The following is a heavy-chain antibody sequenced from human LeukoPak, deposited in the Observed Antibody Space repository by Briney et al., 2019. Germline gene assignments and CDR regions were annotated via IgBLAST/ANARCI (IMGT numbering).Heavy chain of an antibody. CDR2: IYSGGST. CDR3: ARDTDYCDSSGYLA. V-gene: IGHV3-53*01. J-gene: IGHJ5*02. D-gene: IGHD3-22*01. CDR1: GFTVSSNY. Sequence: GGSLRLSCAASGFTVSSNYMSWVRQAPGKGLEWVSVIYSGGSTYYADSVKGRFTISRDNSKNTLYLQMNSLRAEDTAVYYCARDTDYCDSSGYLAWGQGTLVTVSS.